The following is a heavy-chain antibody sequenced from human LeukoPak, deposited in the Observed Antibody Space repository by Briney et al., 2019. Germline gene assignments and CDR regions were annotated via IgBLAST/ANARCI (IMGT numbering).Heavy chain of an antibody. CDR2: ISSSGSTI. V-gene: IGHV3-48*03. Sequence: GGSLRLSCAASGFTFSSYEMNWVRQAPGKGLEWVSYISSSGSTIYYADSVKGRFTISRDNAKNSLYLQMNSLRAEDTAVYYCAREHFDWLLDYWGQGTLVTVSS. CDR3: AREHFDWLLDY. CDR1: GFTFSSYE. J-gene: IGHJ4*02. D-gene: IGHD3-9*01.